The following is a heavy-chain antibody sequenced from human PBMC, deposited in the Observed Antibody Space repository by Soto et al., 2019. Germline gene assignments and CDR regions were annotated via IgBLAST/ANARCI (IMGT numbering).Heavy chain of an antibody. CDR2: FYWDDDE. D-gene: IGHD2-15*01. J-gene: IGHJ4*02. V-gene: IGHV2-5*02. Sequence: QITLRESGPALVKPTQTLTLTCTVSGFSLTNDGVGVSWVRQPPGKALEWLTLFYWDDDERYSRSLQSRLTIRRDTSRNKVVVTLTNVDPVDTATYYCVRQDSRGRYFDFWGQGILVTVSS. CDR1: GFSLTNDGVG. CDR3: VRQDSRGRYFDF.